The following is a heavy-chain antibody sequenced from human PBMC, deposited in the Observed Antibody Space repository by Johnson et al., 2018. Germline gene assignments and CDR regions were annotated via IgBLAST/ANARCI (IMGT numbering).Heavy chain of an antibody. Sequence: VQLVQSGGGLVKPGGSLRLSCAASGFTFSNARMNWVRQAPGKGLEWVGRIKSKTDGGTPDYAAPVKGRFTTSRADSKNTPYLQMNSLKTGETAVDYCTTADLYDFPYYDYYLDVWGKGTTVTVSS. CDR1: GFTFSNAR. CDR3: TTADLYDFPYYDYYLDV. J-gene: IGHJ6*03. D-gene: IGHD2/OR15-2a*01. CDR2: IKSKTDGGTP. V-gene: IGHV3-15*07.